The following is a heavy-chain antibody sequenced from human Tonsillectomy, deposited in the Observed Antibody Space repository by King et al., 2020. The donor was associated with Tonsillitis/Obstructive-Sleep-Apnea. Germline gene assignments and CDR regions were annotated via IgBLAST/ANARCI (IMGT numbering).Heavy chain of an antibody. V-gene: IGHV5-51*01. Sequence: QLVQSGPEVKKPGESLRISCKASGYTFTNYWIGWVRQMPGKGLEWMGIIHPDDSDTKYSPSFQGQVTILADKSINTAYLQWPSLKASDTAIYYCARGGYDRWNWFDPWGQGTKVTVSS. CDR3: ARGGYDRWNWFDP. CDR2: IHPDDSDT. D-gene: IGHD5-12*01. J-gene: IGHJ5*02. CDR1: GYTFTNYW.